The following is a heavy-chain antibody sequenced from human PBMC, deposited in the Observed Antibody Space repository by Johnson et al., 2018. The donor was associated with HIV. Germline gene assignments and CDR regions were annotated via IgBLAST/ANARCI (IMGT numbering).Heavy chain of an antibody. CDR3: ARDPFWLKAFDI. J-gene: IGHJ3*02. CDR2: ISGSGSTI. Sequence: VQLVESGGGLVQPGGSLRLSCAASGFTFSSYAMSWVRQAPGKGLEWVSAISGSGSTIYYEDSVKGRFTISRDNAKNSLYLQINSLIAEDTAVYYCARDPFWLKAFDIWGQGTMVTVSS. CDR1: GFTFSSYA. V-gene: IGHV3-48*04. D-gene: IGHD3-22*01.